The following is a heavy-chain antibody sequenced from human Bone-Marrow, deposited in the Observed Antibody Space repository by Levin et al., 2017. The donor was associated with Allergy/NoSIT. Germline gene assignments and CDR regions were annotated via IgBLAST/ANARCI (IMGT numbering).Heavy chain of an antibody. CDR2: VSWNSGTI. D-gene: IGHD4-23*01. CDR3: AMHKDYGGNGYYYYGMDV. Sequence: TGGSLRLSCAVSGFTFTDYAIHWIRQAPGRGLEWVSGVSWNSGTIGYADSVKGRFTISRDNAKNSLYLQMNSLRTEDTALYFCAMHKDYGGNGYYYYGMDVWGQGTTVTVSS. CDR1: GFTFTDYA. V-gene: IGHV3-9*01. J-gene: IGHJ6*02.